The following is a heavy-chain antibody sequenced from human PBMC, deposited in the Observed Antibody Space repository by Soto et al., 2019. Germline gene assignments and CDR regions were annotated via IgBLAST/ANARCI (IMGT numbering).Heavy chain of an antibody. V-gene: IGHV3-23*01. CDR3: AKDRVLFIAVAGDAFDI. Sequence: GGSLRLSCAASGFTFSSYAMSWVRQAPGKGLEWVSAISGSGGSTYYADSVKGRFTISRDNSKNTLYLQMNSLRAEDTAVYYCAKDRVLFIAVAGDAFDIWGQGTMVTVSS. CDR1: GFTFSSYA. CDR2: ISGSGGST. D-gene: IGHD6-19*01. J-gene: IGHJ3*02.